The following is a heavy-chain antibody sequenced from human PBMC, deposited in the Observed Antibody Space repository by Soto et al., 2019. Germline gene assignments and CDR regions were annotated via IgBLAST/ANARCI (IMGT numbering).Heavy chain of an antibody. CDR3: ARGSLGVIGMGV. D-gene: IGHD3-10*01. CDR2: IYSGGST. J-gene: IGHJ6*02. CDR1: GFAVSSNY. V-gene: IGHV3-53*01. Sequence: GGSLRLSCAASGFAVSSNYMSWVRQAPGKGLEWVSVIYSGGSTYYADSVKGRFTISRDNSKNTLYLQMNSLRAEDTAVYYCARGSLGVIGMGVWGQGTTVTVSS.